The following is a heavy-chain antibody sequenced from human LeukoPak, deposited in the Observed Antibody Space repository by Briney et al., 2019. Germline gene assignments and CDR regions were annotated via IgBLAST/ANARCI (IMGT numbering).Heavy chain of an antibody. V-gene: IGHV4-39*07. Sequence: PSQTLSLTCTVSGGSISSSGYYWGWIRRPPGKGLEWIGIIYYSGTTYYNPSLKSRVTISIDTSKNQFSLKLTSVTAADTAVYFCARNFPGVGCSGGSCYDYWGQGTLVTVSS. CDR2: IYYSGTT. D-gene: IGHD2-15*01. CDR1: GGSISSSGYY. J-gene: IGHJ4*02. CDR3: ARNFPGVGCSGGSCYDY.